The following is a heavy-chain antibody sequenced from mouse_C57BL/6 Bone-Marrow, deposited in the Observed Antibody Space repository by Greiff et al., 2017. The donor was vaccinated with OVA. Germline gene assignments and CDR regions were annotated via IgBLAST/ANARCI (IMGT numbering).Heavy chain of an antibody. CDR1: GFNIKNTY. V-gene: IGHV14-3*01. Sequence: VQLKQSVAELVRPGASVKLSCTASGFNIKNTYMHWVKQRPEQGLEWIGRIDPANGNPKYAPTFQGKATITAATSSNTAYLHVSSLTSEDTAIYSCVPYYYGSSYDWYFDVWGTGTTVTVSS. CDR3: VPYYYGSSYDWYFDV. J-gene: IGHJ1*03. CDR2: IDPANGNP. D-gene: IGHD1-1*01.